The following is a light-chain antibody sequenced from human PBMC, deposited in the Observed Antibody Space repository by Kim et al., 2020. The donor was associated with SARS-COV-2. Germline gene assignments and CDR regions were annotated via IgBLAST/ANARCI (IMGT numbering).Light chain of an antibody. CDR2: GAS. CDR1: QSVSSTY. Sequence: SPGERATLSCRASQSVSSTYLAWYQQKPGQAPRILIYGASNRATGIPDRFSGSGSGTDFTLTISRLEPEDFAVYSCQQYGSSPLTFGGGTKVEIK. V-gene: IGKV3-20*01. J-gene: IGKJ4*01. CDR3: QQYGSSPLT.